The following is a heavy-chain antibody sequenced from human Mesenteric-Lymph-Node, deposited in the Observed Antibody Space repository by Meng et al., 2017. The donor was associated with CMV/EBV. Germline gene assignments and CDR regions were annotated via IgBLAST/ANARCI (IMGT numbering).Heavy chain of an antibody. J-gene: IGHJ4*02. V-gene: IGHV3-7*04. CDR1: GFTFSNYW. D-gene: IGHD6-13*01. Sequence: LRLSCAASGFTFSNYWMSWVRQAPGKGLEWVANIKQDGSEKNYVDSVKGRFTISRDNAKNSLYLQMNSLRAEDTAVYYCARGQLVRDWGQGTLVTVSS. CDR2: IKQDGSEK. CDR3: ARGQLVRD.